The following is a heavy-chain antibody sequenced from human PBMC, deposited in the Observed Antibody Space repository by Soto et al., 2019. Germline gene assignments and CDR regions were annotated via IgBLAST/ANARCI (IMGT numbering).Heavy chain of an antibody. CDR1: GYSFTSYW. CDR2: IYPGDSDT. Sequence: GESLKISCKGSGYSFTSYWIGWVRQMPGKGLEWMGIIYPGDSDTRYSPSFQGQVTISADKSISTAYLQWSSLKASDTAMYYCARREYCGGDCYSPLDYWGQGTLVTVSS. V-gene: IGHV5-51*01. J-gene: IGHJ4*02. D-gene: IGHD2-21*02. CDR3: ARREYCGGDCYSPLDY.